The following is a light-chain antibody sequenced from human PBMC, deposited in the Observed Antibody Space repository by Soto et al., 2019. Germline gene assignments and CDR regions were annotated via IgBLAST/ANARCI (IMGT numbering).Light chain of an antibody. Sequence: DIQMTQSPSSLSASVGDRVTITCRAGQSISTYLNWYQQKSGKAPKLLISAAYSLQSGVPSRFSGIGSGTDFTLTISILQTEDFATYYCQQSFSTLGWTFGQGTKVNIK. CDR2: AAY. J-gene: IGKJ1*01. V-gene: IGKV1-39*01. CDR3: QQSFSTLGWT. CDR1: QSISTY.